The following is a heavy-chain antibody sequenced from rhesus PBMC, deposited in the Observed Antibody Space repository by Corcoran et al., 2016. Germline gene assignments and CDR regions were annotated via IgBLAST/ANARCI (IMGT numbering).Heavy chain of an antibody. D-gene: IGHD6-31*01. J-gene: IGHJ4*01. CDR3: ARRGSGWYYFDY. CDR2: IYGNSAST. Sequence: QVQLQESGPGLVKPSETLSLTCAVSGGSISDSYYWNWIRKPPGKGLEWIGNIYGNSASTYYNPSLKSRVTISKDTSKNQFFLKLSSVTAADTAVYYCARRGSGWYYFDYWGQGVLVTVSS. CDR1: GGSISDSYY. V-gene: IGHV4S9*01.